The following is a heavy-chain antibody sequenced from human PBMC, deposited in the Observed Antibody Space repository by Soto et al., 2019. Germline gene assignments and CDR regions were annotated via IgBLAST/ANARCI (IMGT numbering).Heavy chain of an antibody. Sequence: AALSLTCTVPGGSISRSYRSWIRESPGKGLEWIGYSYYSGGTNYNPSLNSRVSISVDTSKNQFSLKLSSVTAADTALYYCARVFHYYDGAYFDQWGPGTLVTVSS. CDR2: SYYSGGT. V-gene: IGHV4-59*01. CDR1: GGSISRSY. D-gene: IGHD3-22*01. CDR3: ARVFHYYDGAYFDQ. J-gene: IGHJ4*02.